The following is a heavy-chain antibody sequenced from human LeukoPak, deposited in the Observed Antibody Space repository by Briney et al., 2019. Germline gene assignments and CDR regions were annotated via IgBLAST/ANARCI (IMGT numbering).Heavy chain of an antibody. CDR2: IYYNGNT. D-gene: IGHD4-17*01. V-gene: IGHV4-4*02. J-gene: IGHJ4*02. CDR3: ARNGYYSVDY. Sequence: SGTLSLTCAVSGGSISRSNWWSWVRQPPGKGLEWIGEIYYNGNTNYNPSLKSRVTISVDKSKSQFSLKLTSVTAADTAVYYCARNGYYSVDYWGQGTLVTVSS. CDR1: GGSISRSNW.